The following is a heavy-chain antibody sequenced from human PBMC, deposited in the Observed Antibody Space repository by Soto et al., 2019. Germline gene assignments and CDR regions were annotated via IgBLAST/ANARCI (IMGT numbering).Heavy chain of an antibody. CDR3: ARGPRSRYISGWYAADWFDP. J-gene: IGHJ5*02. D-gene: IGHD6-19*01. V-gene: IGHV4-34*01. Sequence: QVQLQQWGAGLLKPSETLSLTCAVYGGSFSGYYWSWIRQPPGKGLEWIGEINHSGSTNYNPSLKSRVTISVDTSKNQFSLKLSSVTAADTAVYYCARGPRSRYISGWYAADWFDPWGQGTLVTVSS. CDR2: INHSGST. CDR1: GGSFSGYY.